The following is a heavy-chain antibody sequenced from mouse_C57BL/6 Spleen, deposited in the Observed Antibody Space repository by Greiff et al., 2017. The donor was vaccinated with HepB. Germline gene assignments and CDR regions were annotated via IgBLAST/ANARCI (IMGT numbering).Heavy chain of an antibody. D-gene: IGHD1-1*01. CDR2: IYPGDGDT. CDR3: ARDTTVGADAMDY. Sequence: VQLQQSGAELVKPGASVKISCKASGYAFSSYWMNWVKQRPGKGLEWIGQIYPGDGDTNYNGTFKGKATLTADKSSSTAYMQLSSLTSEDSAVCFCARDTTVGADAMDYWGQGTSVTVSS. J-gene: IGHJ4*01. V-gene: IGHV1-80*01. CDR1: GYAFSSYW.